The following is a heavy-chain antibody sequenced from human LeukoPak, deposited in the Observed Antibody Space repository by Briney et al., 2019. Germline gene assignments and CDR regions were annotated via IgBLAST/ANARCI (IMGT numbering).Heavy chain of an antibody. J-gene: IGHJ4*02. CDR1: GFTVSSNY. Sequence: GGSLRLSCAASGFTVSSNYMSWVRQAPGKGLEWVSVIYSGGSTYYADSVKGRFTISRDNSKNTLYLQMNSLRAEDTAVYYCARAEYYGDTLGFDYRGQGTLVTVSS. CDR3: ARAEYYGDTLGFDY. D-gene: IGHD4-17*01. V-gene: IGHV3-53*01. CDR2: IYSGGST.